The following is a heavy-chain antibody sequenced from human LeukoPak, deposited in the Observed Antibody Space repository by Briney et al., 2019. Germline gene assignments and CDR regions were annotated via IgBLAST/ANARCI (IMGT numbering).Heavy chain of an antibody. D-gene: IGHD2-15*01. J-gene: IGHJ4*02. Sequence: SQTLSLTCAVSGGSISSGGYSWSWIRQPPGKGLEWIGYIYHSGSTYYNPSLKSRVTISVDRSKNQFSLKLSSVTAADTAVYYCAGHFGYCSGGSCYRYFDYWGQGTLVTVSS. V-gene: IGHV4-30-2*01. CDR3: AGHFGYCSGGSCYRYFDY. CDR2: IYHSGST. CDR1: GGSISSGGYS.